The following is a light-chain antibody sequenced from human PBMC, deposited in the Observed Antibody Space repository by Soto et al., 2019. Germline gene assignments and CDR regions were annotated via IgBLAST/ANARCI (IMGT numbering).Light chain of an antibody. CDR3: QQSYSSLPT. V-gene: IGKV1-39*01. Sequence: DIQMTQSPSSLSASVGDRVTITCRASQSISGYLNWYQQKPGKAPKLLIYAASSLQSGVPSRFSGSGSGTDFTLTIISLQPEDFATYYCQQSYSSLPTFGQGTEVEIK. J-gene: IGKJ1*01. CDR1: QSISGY. CDR2: AAS.